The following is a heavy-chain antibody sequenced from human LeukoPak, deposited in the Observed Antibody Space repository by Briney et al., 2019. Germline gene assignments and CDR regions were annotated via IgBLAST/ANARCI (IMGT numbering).Heavy chain of an antibody. CDR3: ARAYSSSPKAAGYYMDV. V-gene: IGHV1-2*06. D-gene: IGHD6-13*01. Sequence: GASVKVSCKASGYTFTGYYMHWVRQAPRQGLEWMGRVNPSSGGTNYAQKFQGRVTMTRDTSISIAYMEMSRLTSDDTAVYYCARAYSSSPKAAGYYMDVWGKGTTVTVSS. J-gene: IGHJ6*03. CDR1: GYTFTGYY. CDR2: VNPSSGGT.